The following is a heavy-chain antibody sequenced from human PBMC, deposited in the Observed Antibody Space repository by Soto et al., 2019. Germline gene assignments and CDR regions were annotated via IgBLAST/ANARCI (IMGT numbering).Heavy chain of an antibody. V-gene: IGHV3-23*01. J-gene: IGHJ4*02. CDR2: ISGSGGST. CDR1: GFTFISYA. D-gene: IGHD3-10*01. CDR3: ARVPHYYGPLDY. Sequence: GVLRLSCAASGFTFISYAMSWVRSAPGKGLEWVSAISGSGGSTYYADSVKGRLTISRDNSKNTLYLQMNSLRAEDTAVYYCARVPHYYGPLDYWGQGTLVTVSS.